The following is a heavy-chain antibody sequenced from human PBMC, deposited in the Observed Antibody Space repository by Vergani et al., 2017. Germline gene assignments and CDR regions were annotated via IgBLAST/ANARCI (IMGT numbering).Heavy chain of an antibody. D-gene: IGHD3-10*01. Sequence: VQLVESGGGVVQPGGSLRLSCAASGFTFSSYAMSWVRQAPGKGLEWVSAISGSGGSTYYADSVKGRFTISRDNSKNTLYLQMNSLRAEDTAVYYCAKDRRPYMVRGVPTFGYWGQGTLVTVSS. CDR2: ISGSGGST. CDR1: GFTFSSYA. CDR3: AKDRRPYMVRGVPTFGY. J-gene: IGHJ4*02. V-gene: IGHV3-23*04.